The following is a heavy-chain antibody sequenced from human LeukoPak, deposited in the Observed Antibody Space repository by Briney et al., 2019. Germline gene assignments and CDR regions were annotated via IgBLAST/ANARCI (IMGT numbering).Heavy chain of an antibody. V-gene: IGHV4-34*01. CDR2: INHSGST. D-gene: IGHD3-10*01. CDR3: ARSELLWFGGVNSGFDY. CDR1: GGSFSGYY. J-gene: IGHJ4*02. Sequence: SETLSLTCAVYGGSFSGYYWSWIRQPPGKGLEWIGGINHSGSTNYNPSLKSRVTISVDTSKNQFSLKLSSVTAADTAVYYCARSELLWFGGVNSGFDYWGQGTLVTVSS.